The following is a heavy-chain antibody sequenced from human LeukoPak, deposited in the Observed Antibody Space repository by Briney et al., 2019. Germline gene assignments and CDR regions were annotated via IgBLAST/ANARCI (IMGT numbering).Heavy chain of an antibody. CDR1: GFTFSSYE. D-gene: IGHD3-10*01. Sequence: GGSLRLSCAASGFTFSSYEMNWVRQAPGKGLEWVSYISSSGSTIYYADSVKGRFTISRDNAKNSLYLQMNSLRAEDTALYYCAKVVNYYGSGGFDPWGQGTLVTVSS. CDR3: AKVVNYYGSGGFDP. J-gene: IGHJ5*02. CDR2: ISSSGSTI. V-gene: IGHV3-48*03.